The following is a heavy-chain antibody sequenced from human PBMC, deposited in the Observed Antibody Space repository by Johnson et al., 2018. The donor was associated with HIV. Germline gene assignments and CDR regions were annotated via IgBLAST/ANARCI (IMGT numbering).Heavy chain of an antibody. Sequence: VQLVESGGNLVQPGGSLRLSCAASGFTFSSYWMHWVRQAPGKGLVWVSRIKSDGSSTSYADSVKGRVTISRDDSKNTLYLQMKSLKTEDTAMYYCTTDWPLRDLDWLFHDAFDIWGQGTMVTVAS. V-gene: IGHV3-74*01. CDR3: TTDWPLRDLDWLFHDAFDI. CDR1: GFTFSSYW. D-gene: IGHD3-9*01. J-gene: IGHJ3*02. CDR2: IKSDGSST.